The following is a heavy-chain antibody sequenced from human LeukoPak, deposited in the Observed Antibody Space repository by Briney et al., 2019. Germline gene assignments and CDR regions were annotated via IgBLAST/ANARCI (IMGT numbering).Heavy chain of an antibody. CDR1: GFTFSSYS. CDR2: ISSSSSYI. CDR3: AKDRYKIAARQLDY. V-gene: IGHV3-21*04. Sequence: GGSLRLSCAASGFTFSSYSMNWVRQAPGKGLEWVSSISSSSSYIYYADSVKGRFTISRDNAKNSLYLQMNSLRAEDTAVYYCAKDRYKIAARQLDYWGQGTLVTVSS. J-gene: IGHJ4*02. D-gene: IGHD6-6*01.